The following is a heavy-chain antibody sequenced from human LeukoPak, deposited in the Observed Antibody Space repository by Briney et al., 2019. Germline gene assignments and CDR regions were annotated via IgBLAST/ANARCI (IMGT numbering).Heavy chain of an antibody. Sequence: GGSLRFSCAASGFTFSHYAMTWVRQAPGKGLEWVSAISGSGGSTYYADSVKGRFTISRDNAKNSLYLQMNSLRAEDTALYYCARHGGDDHKFDYWGQGTLVTVSS. CDR1: GFTFSHYA. J-gene: IGHJ4*02. CDR3: ARHGGDDHKFDY. V-gene: IGHV3-23*01. D-gene: IGHD2-21*02. CDR2: ISGSGGST.